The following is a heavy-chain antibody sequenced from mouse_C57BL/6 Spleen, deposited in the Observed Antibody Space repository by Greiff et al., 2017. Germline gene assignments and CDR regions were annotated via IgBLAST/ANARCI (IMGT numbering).Heavy chain of an antibody. CDR2: IDPSDSYT. CDR3: ARGGAYGGYYFFAD. J-gene: IGHJ3*01. V-gene: IGHV1-69*01. D-gene: IGHD2-3*01. CDR1: GYTFTSYW. Sequence: QVQLQQPGAELVMPGASVKLSCKASGYTFTSYWMHWVKQRPGQGLEWIGEIDPSDSYTNYNQKFKGKSTLTVDKSSSTAYMQLSSLTSEDSAVYYCARGGAYGGYYFFADWGQGPLVTVSA.